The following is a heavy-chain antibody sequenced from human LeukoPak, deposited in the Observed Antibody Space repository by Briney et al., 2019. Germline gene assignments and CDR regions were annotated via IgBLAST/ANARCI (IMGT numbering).Heavy chain of an antibody. J-gene: IGHJ4*02. CDR1: GFTFSSYS. CDR3: ARPRGGKWSGAVFDY. D-gene: IGHD2-15*01. CDR2: ISSSSSTI. Sequence: GGSLRLSCAASGFTFSSYSMNWVRQAPGRGLEWVSYISSSSSTIYYADSVKGRFTISRDNAKNSLYLQMNSLRDEDTAVYYCARPRGGKWSGAVFDYWGQGTLVTVSS. V-gene: IGHV3-48*02.